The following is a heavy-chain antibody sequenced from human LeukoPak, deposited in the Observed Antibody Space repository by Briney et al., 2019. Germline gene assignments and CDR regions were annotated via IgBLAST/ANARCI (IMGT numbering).Heavy chain of an antibody. Sequence: SETLSLTCTVSGGSISSYYWSWIRQPPGKGLEWIGNVYYSGSTNYNPSLKSRVTTSVDASKNEFSLNLSSVTAADTAVYYCARKYDSSGYYDYWGQGTLVTVSS. CDR2: VYYSGST. D-gene: IGHD3-22*01. J-gene: IGHJ4*02. CDR1: GGSISSYY. V-gene: IGHV4-59*01. CDR3: ARKYDSSGYYDY.